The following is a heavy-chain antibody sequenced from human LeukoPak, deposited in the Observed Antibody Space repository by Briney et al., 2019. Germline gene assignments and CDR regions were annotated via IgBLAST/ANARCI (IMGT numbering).Heavy chain of an antibody. V-gene: IGHV3-33*06. D-gene: IGHD3-10*01. CDR1: GFTFSSYG. Sequence: PGRSLSLSCAASGFTFSSYGMHWVRQAPGKGLEWVAVIWYDGSNKYYADSVKGRFTISRDNSKNTLYLQMNSLRAKDTAVYYCANEVRGEFDYWGQGTLVTVSS. CDR2: IWYDGSNK. CDR3: ANEVRGEFDY. J-gene: IGHJ4*02.